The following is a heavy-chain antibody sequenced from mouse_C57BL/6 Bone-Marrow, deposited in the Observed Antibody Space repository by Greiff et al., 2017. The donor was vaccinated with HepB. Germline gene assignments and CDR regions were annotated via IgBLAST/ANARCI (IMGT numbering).Heavy chain of an antibody. V-gene: IGHV5-4*01. CDR3: AREGYGSSPWFAY. CDR1: GFTFSSYA. Sequence: EVKVVESGGGLVKPGGSLKLSCAASGFTFSSYAMSWVRQTPEKRLEWVATISDGGSYTYYPDNVKGRFTISRDNAKNNLYLQMSHLKSEDTAMYYCAREGYGSSPWFAYWGQGTLVTVSA. J-gene: IGHJ3*01. D-gene: IGHD1-1*01. CDR2: ISDGGSYT.